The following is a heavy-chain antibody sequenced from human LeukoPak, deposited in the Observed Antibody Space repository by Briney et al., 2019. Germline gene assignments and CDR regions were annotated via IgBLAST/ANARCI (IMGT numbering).Heavy chain of an antibody. CDR1: GFTFSSYS. V-gene: IGHV3-21*01. CDR3: ARDAAAFYYYGMDV. Sequence: GGSLRLSCAASGFTFSSYSMNWVRQAPGKGLEWVSSISSSSSYIYYADSVKGRFTISRDNAKNSLYLQMNSLRAEDTAVYYCARDAAAFYYYGMDVWGQGTTVTVSS. CDR2: ISSSSSYI. D-gene: IGHD6-13*01. J-gene: IGHJ6*02.